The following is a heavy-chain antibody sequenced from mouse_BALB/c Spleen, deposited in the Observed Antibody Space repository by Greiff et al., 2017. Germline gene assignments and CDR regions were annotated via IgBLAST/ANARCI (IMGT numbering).Heavy chain of an antibody. CDR3: TREDGYSFAY. CDR2: IYPGNSDT. D-gene: IGHD2-3*01. Sequence: VHVKQSGTVLARPGASVKMSCKASGYSFTSYWMHWVKQRPGQGLEWIGAIYPGNSDTSYNQKFKGKAKLTAVTSASTAYMELSSLTNEDSAVYYCTREDGYSFAYWGQGTLVTVSA. V-gene: IGHV1-5*01. CDR1: GYSFTSYW. J-gene: IGHJ3*01.